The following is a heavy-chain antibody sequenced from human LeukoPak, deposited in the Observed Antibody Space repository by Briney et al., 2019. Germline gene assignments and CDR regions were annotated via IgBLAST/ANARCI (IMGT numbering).Heavy chain of an antibody. J-gene: IGHJ4*02. CDR2: ISSSSSYI. V-gene: IGHV3-21*01. CDR3: ARTPLYSYGFVFGDY. Sequence: GGSLRLSCAASGFTFSSYWMNWARQAPGKGLEWVSSISSSSSYIYYADSVKGRFTISRDNAKNSLYLQMNSLRAEDTAVYYCARTPLYSYGFVFGDYWGQGTLVTVSS. D-gene: IGHD5-18*01. CDR1: GFTFSSYW.